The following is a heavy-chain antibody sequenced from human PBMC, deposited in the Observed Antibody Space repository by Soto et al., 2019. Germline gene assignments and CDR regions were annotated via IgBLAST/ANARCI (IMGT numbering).Heavy chain of an antibody. V-gene: IGHV4-31*03. J-gene: IGHJ6*03. CDR2: IYYSGST. CDR1: GGSISSGGYY. Sequence: LTCTVSGGSISSGGYYWSWIRQHPGKGLEWIGYIYYSGSTYYNPSLKSRVTISVDTSKNQFSLKLSSVTAADTAVYYCARIIAVAGTYYYHYMDGWGKGTTVTVSS. D-gene: IGHD6-19*01. CDR3: ARIIAVAGTYYYHYMDG.